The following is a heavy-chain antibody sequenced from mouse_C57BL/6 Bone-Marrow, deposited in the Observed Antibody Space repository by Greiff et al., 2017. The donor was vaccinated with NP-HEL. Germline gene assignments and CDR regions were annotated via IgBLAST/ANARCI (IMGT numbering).Heavy chain of an antibody. D-gene: IGHD1-1*01. CDR1: GYTFTSYG. Sequence: QVQLQQSGAELARPGASVKLSCKASGYTFTSYGISWVKQRTGQGLEWIGEIYPRSGITYYNEKFKGKATLTADKSSSTAYMELRSLTSEDSAVYFCARRGYYYGSSYYWYFDVWGTGTTVTVSS. CDR2: IYPRSGIT. J-gene: IGHJ1*03. CDR3: ARRGYYYGSSYYWYFDV. V-gene: IGHV1-81*01.